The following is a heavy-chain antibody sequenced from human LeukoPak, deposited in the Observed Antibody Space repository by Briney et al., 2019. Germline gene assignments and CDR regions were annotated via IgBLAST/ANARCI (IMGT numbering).Heavy chain of an antibody. CDR3: ARATKDYDFWSGYYFGYWFDT. J-gene: IGHJ5*02. Sequence: SETLSLTCAVSGGSISSGGYSWSWIRQPPGKGLEWIGYIYHSGSTYYNPSLKSRVTISVDRSKNQFSLKLSSVTAAETAVYYCARATKDYDFWSGYYFGYWFDTWGQGTLVTVSS. CDR2: IYHSGST. CDR1: GGSISSGGYS. D-gene: IGHD3-3*01. V-gene: IGHV4-30-2*01.